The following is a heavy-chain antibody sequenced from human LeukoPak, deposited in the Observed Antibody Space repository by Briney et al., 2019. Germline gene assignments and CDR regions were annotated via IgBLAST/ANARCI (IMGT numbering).Heavy chain of an antibody. Sequence: PSETLSLTCTVSGDSISTSNSYWGWIRQPPGKGLEWIGSIYYSGNTYYNASLRSRVTISVDTSKNQFSLKLTSVTAADTAVYYCARVGLRYFDWLPTYWGQGTLVTVSS. J-gene: IGHJ4*02. CDR1: GDSISTSNSY. V-gene: IGHV4-39*07. D-gene: IGHD3-9*01. CDR2: IYYSGNT. CDR3: ARVGLRYFDWLPTY.